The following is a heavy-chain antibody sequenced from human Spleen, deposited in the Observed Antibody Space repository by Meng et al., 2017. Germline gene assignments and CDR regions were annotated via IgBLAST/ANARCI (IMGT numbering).Heavy chain of an antibody. CDR3: ARGGLWRTSGFDY. V-gene: IGHV4-34*01. CDR1: GGSFSGYY. J-gene: IGHJ4*02. CDR2: INRSGST. Sequence: GSLRLSCAVYGGSFSGYYWSWIRQPPGKGLEWIGEINRSGSTNYNPSLKSRVTISVVTSKNQFSLKLSSVTATDTAVYYCARGGLWRTSGFDYWGQGTLVTVSS. D-gene: IGHD3-3*01.